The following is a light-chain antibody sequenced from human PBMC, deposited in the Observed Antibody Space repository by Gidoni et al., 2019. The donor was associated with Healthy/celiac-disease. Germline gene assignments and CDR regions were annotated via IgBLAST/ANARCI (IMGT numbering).Light chain of an antibody. CDR2: DVS. V-gene: IGLV2-11*01. Sequence: QSALTQPRSVYGAPGQSVTSSCTGTSSDVGGYNYVSWYQQHPGKAPKLMIYDVSKRPSGVPDRFSGSKSGNTASLTISGLQAEDEADYYCCSYAGSFYVFGTGTKVTVL. CDR1: SSDVGGYNY. J-gene: IGLJ1*01. CDR3: CSYAGSFYV.